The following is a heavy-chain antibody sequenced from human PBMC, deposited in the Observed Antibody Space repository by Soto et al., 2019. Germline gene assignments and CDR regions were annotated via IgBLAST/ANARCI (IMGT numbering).Heavy chain of an antibody. CDR1: GSSFTSYW. CDR3: SKSMVGFGDVFAF. Sequence: PGESLHISCKGSGSSFTSYWIGLVRPMPGKGLELMGIIYPGDSDTRYSPSFQGQVTISADKSISTAYLQWSSLKASDTAMYYFSKSMVGFGDVFAFWGQGTMVTV. V-gene: IGHV5-51*01. CDR2: IYPGDSDT. D-gene: IGHD3-10*01. J-gene: IGHJ3*01.